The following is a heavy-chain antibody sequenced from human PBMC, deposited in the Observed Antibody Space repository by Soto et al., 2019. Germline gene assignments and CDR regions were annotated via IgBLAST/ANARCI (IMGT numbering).Heavy chain of an antibody. J-gene: IGHJ6*02. CDR2: IYSGGST. V-gene: IGHV3-66*01. CDR1: GFTVSSNY. Sequence: GGSLRLSCAASGFTVSSNYMSWVRQAPGKGLEWVSVIYSGGSTYYADSVRGRFTISRDNSKNTLYLQMNSLRAEDTAVYYCARDLTYCGGDCYPYGMDVWGQGTTVTVSS. D-gene: IGHD2-21*01. CDR3: ARDLTYCGGDCYPYGMDV.